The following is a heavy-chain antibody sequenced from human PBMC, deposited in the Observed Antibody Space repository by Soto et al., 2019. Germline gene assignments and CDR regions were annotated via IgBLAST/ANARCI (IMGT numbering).Heavy chain of an antibody. CDR2: IYYSGST. CDR1: GGSISSGGYY. CDR3: ARGLVTTSWYYFDY. Sequence: SETLSLTCTVSGGSISSGGYYWSWIRQHPGKGLEWIGYIYYSGSTYYNPSLKSRVTISVDTSKNQFSLKLSSVTAADTAVYYCARGLVTTSWYYFDYWGQGTLVTVYS. J-gene: IGHJ4*02. D-gene: IGHD4-17*01. V-gene: IGHV4-31*03.